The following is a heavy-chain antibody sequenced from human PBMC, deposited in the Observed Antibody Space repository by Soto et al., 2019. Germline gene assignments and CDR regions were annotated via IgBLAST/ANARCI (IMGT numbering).Heavy chain of an antibody. CDR3: AKNQGVELVPLATVDWFDP. J-gene: IGHJ5*02. Sequence: GGSLRLSCAASGFIFENFGMSWVRQAPGKGLEWISSISGSGFKKYYADSVKGRFTISRDNSKSTVYLELNNLSAEDTAVYHCAKNQGVELVPLATVDWFDPWGQGSAFTVSS. D-gene: IGHD1-26*01. V-gene: IGHV3-23*01. CDR2: ISGSGFKK. CDR1: GFIFENFG.